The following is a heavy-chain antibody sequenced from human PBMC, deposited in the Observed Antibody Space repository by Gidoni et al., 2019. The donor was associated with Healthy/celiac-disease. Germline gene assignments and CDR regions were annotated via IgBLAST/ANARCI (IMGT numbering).Heavy chain of an antibody. CDR2: IKQDGSEK. D-gene: IGHD3-22*01. V-gene: IGHV3-7*01. CDR1: GFTFSPYW. Sequence: EVQLVESGGGLVQPGGSLRLSCAASGFTFSPYWMSWVRQAPGKGLEWVANIKQDGSEKYYVDSVKGRFTISRDNAKNSLYLQMNSLRAEDTAVYYCARDLNYYDSSGTFDYWGQGTLVTVSS. CDR3: ARDLNYYDSSGTFDY. J-gene: IGHJ4*02.